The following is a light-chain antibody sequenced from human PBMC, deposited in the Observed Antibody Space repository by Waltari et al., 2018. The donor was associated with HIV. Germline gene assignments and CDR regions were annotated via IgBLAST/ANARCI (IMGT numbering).Light chain of an antibody. CDR3: AAWDDSLSVV. CDR2: RNN. V-gene: IGLV1-47*01. CDR1: SSNLGRNF. J-gene: IGLJ2*01. Sequence: QSVLTQPPSASGTPGQRVTISCSGSSSNLGRNFVYWYQQLPETAPKLLIYRNNQRPSGAPDRFSGSKSGTSASLAISGLRSEDEADYYCAAWDDSLSVVFGGGTKLTVL.